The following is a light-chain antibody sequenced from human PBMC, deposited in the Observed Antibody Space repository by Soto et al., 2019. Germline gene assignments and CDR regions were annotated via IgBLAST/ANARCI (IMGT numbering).Light chain of an antibody. J-gene: IGKJ3*01. CDR1: RGINSF. V-gene: IGKV1-39*01. CDR3: QQSYSIPLT. Sequence: DIQMTQSPSSRFASVGARVTIPCRASRGINSFLNWYQQKPGKAPKLLIYTASTLQPGVPSTFSGSGSGTVFTLTISALQPEDFATYYCQQSYSIPLTFGPGTKVDV. CDR2: TAS.